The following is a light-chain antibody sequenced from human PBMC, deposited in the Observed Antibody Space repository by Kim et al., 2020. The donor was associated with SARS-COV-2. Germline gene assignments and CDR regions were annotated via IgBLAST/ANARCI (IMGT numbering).Light chain of an antibody. V-gene: IGLV3-1*01. J-gene: IGLJ2*01. CDR3: QVWDSTTTV. Sequence: SVSPGQTASITCSGDKLGEKYVCWYQQRPGQSPVVVIYQVTNRPSGIPERFSGSNSGNTATLTISGTQAMDEADYYCQVWDSTTTVFGGGTQLTVL. CDR2: QVT. CDR1: KLGEKY.